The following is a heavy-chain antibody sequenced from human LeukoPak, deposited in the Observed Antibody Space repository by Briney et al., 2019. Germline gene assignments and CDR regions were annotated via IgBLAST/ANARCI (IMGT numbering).Heavy chain of an antibody. V-gene: IGHV4-59*01. Sequence: SETLSLTCTVSGGSISSSYWSWIRQPPGKGLEWIGYTYYSGSTNYNPSLKSRVTISVDTSKNQFSLKLSSVTAADTAVYYCARGTYDYVWGSYRYGSFDYWGQGTLVTVSS. J-gene: IGHJ4*02. D-gene: IGHD3-16*02. CDR1: GGSISSSY. CDR3: ARGTYDYVWGSYRYGSFDY. CDR2: TYYSGST.